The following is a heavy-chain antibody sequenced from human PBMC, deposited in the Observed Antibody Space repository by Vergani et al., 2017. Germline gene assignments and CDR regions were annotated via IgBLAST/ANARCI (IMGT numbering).Heavy chain of an antibody. D-gene: IGHD1-14*01. J-gene: IGHJ3*02. CDR2: IYDSRNN. V-gene: IGHV4-39*01. Sequence: QLQLQESGPRLVKPSETLSLTCSLSGMSISNNNYYWGWIRQPPGKGLEWIGSIYDSRNNNYSPSLKSRVSISVDTSKNQFSLNLTSVTAAGTAVYYCARHLRXLARNDVFDIWGHGTLVTVSS. CDR3: ARHLRXLARNDVFDI. CDR1: GMSISNNNYY.